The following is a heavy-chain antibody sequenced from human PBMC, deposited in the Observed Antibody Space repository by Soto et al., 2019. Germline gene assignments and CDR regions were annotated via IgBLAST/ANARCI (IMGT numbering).Heavy chain of an antibody. V-gene: IGHV3-23*01. D-gene: IGHD3-9*01. CDR2: IGHSGYSI. Sequence: DVQLLESGGGLIQPGGSLRLSCAASGFTFNNHAMAWVRQAPGKGLEWVSSIGHSGYSINYGDSVKGRFTISRDNSKYMLFLEMNGLRAEDTAVYYCARSDDKDILTGCYNWGQGALVTVSS. J-gene: IGHJ4*02. CDR3: ARSDDKDILTGCYN. CDR1: GFTFNNHA.